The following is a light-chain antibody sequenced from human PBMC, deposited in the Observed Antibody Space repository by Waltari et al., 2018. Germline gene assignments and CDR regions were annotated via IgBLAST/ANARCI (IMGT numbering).Light chain of an antibody. CDR1: GTAIATSDF. J-gene: IGLJ3*02. V-gene: IGLV2-14*03. Sequence: QSALTQPASVSGSPGQSITISCAGIGTAIATSDFVSWYQHHPDRAPQVIIYDVTNRPSGISARFSASKSADTASLTISGLQAEDEGDYYCASQRPDGVVLFGGGTRVT. CDR2: DVT. CDR3: ASQRPDGVVL.